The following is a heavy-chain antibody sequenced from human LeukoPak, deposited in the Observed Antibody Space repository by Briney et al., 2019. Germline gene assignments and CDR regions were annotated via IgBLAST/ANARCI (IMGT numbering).Heavy chain of an antibody. CDR2: ISSSSTI. CDR3: ARSPEVVPAAITFFDY. V-gene: IGHV3-48*02. CDR1: GFTFSSYS. J-gene: IGHJ4*02. Sequence: GGSLRLSCAASGFTFSSYSMNWVRQAPGKGLEWVSYISSSSTIYYADSVKGRFTISRDNAKNSLYLQMNSLRDEDTAVYYCARSPEVVPAAITFFDYWGQGTLVTVSS. D-gene: IGHD2-2*01.